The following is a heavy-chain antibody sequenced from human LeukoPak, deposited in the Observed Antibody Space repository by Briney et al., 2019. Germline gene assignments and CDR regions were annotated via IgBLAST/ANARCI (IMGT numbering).Heavy chain of an antibody. Sequence: PEALSLPCAVSGGSISRRNWGGWGRQPPREGVGGGGGIYHSGSTNYNPSLKSRVTISVDKSKIQFSLKLSSVTAADTAVYYCARDFTCGGDCSSDAFDIWGQGTMVTVSS. D-gene: IGHD2-21*02. V-gene: IGHV4-4*03. CDR3: ARDFTCGGDCSSDAFDI. J-gene: IGHJ3*02. CDR2: IYHSGST. CDR1: GGSISRRNW.